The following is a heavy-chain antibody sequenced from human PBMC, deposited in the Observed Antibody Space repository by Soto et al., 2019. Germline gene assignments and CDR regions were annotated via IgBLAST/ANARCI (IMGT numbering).Heavy chain of an antibody. CDR2: IYYSGTT. D-gene: IGHD3-9*01. V-gene: IGHV4-39*01. CDR1: GGSISSSSYY. Sequence: QLQLQQSGPGLVTPSETLSLTCTVSGGSISSSSYYWGWIRKPPGKGLVWLGSIYYSGTTYYNPSRKSLVTFSVDTSKNQVSWKLNSVTAADPSGYYCARLDILAATYYFDYWVQGTLVTVSS. J-gene: IGHJ4*02. CDR3: ARLDILAATYYFDY.